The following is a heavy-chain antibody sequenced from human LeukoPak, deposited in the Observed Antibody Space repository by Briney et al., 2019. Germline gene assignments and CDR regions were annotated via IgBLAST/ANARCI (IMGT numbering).Heavy chain of an antibody. CDR3: ARDFGSAGRQWLRLAYYFDY. V-gene: IGHV3-21*01. CDR1: GFTFSSYS. Sequence: PGGSLRLSCAASGFTFSSYSMNWVRQAPGKGLEWVSSISSSSSYIYYADSVKGRFTISRDNAKNSLYLQMNSLRAEDTAVYYCARDFGSAGRQWLRLAYYFDYWGQGTLVTVSS. J-gene: IGHJ4*02. CDR2: ISSSSSYI. D-gene: IGHD5-12*01.